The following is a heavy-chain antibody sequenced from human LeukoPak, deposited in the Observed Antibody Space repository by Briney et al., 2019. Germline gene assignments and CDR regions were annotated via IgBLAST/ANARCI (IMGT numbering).Heavy chain of an antibody. J-gene: IGHJ5*02. D-gene: IGHD3-16*02. CDR1: GGSFSGYY. V-gene: IGHV4-34*01. CDR2: INHSGST. CDR3: ARDRNDYVWGSYRYVWFDP. Sequence: SETLSLTCAVYGGSFSGYYWSWIRQPPGKGLEWIGEINHSGSTNYNPSLKSRVTISVDTSKNQFSLKLSSVTAAGTAVYYCARDRNDYVWGSYRYVWFDPWGQGTLVTVSS.